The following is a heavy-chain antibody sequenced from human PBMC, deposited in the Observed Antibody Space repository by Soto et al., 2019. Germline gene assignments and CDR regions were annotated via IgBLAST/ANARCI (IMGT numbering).Heavy chain of an antibody. CDR2: VNNDGTDT. Sequence: LRLSCAASGFTFSNYWMYWVRQAPGKGLVWVSRVNNDGTDTTHADSVKGRFTISRDNAENTLYLQMNSLRAEDTAVYYRARGGMQHAMDFWGQGATVTVSS. J-gene: IGHJ6*02. V-gene: IGHV3-74*03. CDR1: GFTFSNYW. D-gene: IGHD3-10*01. CDR3: ARGGMQHAMDF.